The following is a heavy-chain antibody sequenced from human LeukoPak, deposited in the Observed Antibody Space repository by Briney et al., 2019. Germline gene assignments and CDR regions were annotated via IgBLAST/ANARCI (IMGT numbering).Heavy chain of an antibody. CDR1: GYSISSGYY. CDR3: ARVGDYVWGSYRYRGDY. Sequence: SETLSLTCTVSGYSISSGYYWGWIRQPPGKGLEWIGSIYHSGSTYYNPSLKSRVTISVDTSKNQFSLKLSSVTAADTAVYYCARVGDYVWGSYRYRGDYWGQGTLVTVSS. J-gene: IGHJ4*02. D-gene: IGHD3-16*02. CDR2: IYHSGST. V-gene: IGHV4-38-2*02.